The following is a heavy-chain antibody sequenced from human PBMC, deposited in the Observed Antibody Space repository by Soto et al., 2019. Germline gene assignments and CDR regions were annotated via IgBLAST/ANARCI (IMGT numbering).Heavy chain of an antibody. Sequence: QVQLVHSGAELKKPGSSVKVSCQSSGGTFNTYAMNWLRQAPGQGPEWMGDISPMFGAANYAPKFQGRVTITADESTGTSYMHVSSLTSEDAALYFCAREVQVHTPAFVYWGQGTLVTVSS. D-gene: IGHD3-10*01. CDR1: GGTFNTYA. J-gene: IGHJ4*02. CDR2: ISPMFGAA. V-gene: IGHV1-69*19. CDR3: AREVQVHTPAFVY.